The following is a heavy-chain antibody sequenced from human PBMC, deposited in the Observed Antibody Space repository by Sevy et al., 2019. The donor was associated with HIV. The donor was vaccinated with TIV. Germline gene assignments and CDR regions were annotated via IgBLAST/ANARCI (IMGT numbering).Heavy chain of an antibody. CDR1: GGSLSNYG. CDR2: IIPRPGLA. Sequence: ASVKVSCKASGGSLSNYGINWVQQAAGQGLEWMGGIIPRPGLANYAQKFRDRVTITADESTNTVYMEVRRLRFEDTGVYYCAGFRPGGGDCYFFDSWGQGTRVTVSS. D-gene: IGHD2-21*02. V-gene: IGHV1-69*10. CDR3: AGFRPGGGDCYFFDS. J-gene: IGHJ4*02.